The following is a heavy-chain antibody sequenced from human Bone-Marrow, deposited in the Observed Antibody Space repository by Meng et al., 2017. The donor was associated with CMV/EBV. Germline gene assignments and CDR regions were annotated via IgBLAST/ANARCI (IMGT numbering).Heavy chain of an antibody. CDR3: ARDQGYMDTAMVYYYYGMDV. CDR1: GGSVSSGSYY. D-gene: IGHD5-18*01. CDR2: IYYSGST. Sequence: SETLSLTCTVSGGSVSSGSYYWSWIRQPPGKGLEWIGYIYYSGSTNYNPSLKSRVTISVDTSKNQFSLKLSSVTAADTAVYYCARDQGYMDTAMVYYYYGMDVWGQGTTVTVSS. V-gene: IGHV4-61*01. J-gene: IGHJ6*02.